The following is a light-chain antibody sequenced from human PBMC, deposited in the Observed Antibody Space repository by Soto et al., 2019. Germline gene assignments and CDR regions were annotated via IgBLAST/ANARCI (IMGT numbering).Light chain of an antibody. V-gene: IGLV2-8*01. Sequence: QSALTQPPSASGSPGQSVTISCTGAGTDVGQYNYVSWYQQHPGKAPKLLIHHVSRRPSGVPARFSGSKSGNTASLTVSGLQTEDEADYYCCSYTSTNSRVFGGGTKLTVL. J-gene: IGLJ3*02. CDR3: CSYTSTNSRV. CDR2: HVS. CDR1: GTDVGQYNY.